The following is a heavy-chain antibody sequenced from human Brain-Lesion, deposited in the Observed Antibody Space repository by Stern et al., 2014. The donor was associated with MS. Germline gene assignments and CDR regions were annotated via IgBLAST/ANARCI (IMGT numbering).Heavy chain of an antibody. CDR3: ARGERWFDS. Sequence: EVQLVQSGGGLVQPGGSLRLSCAASGFTFSNYWIHWVRQAPGKGLVWVSRVNNDGRRTSYADSVKGRFPMSRDNAKNTLYLQMNSLRVEDTAIYYCARGERWFDSWGQGTLVTVSS. V-gene: IGHV3-74*02. J-gene: IGHJ5*01. D-gene: IGHD3-10*01. CDR2: VNNDGRRT. CDR1: GFTFSNYW.